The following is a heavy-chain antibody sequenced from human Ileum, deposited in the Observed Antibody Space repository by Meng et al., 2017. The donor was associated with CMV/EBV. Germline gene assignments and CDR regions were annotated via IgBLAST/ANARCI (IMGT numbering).Heavy chain of an antibody. CDR1: GYTFTNSA. V-gene: IGHV1-3*01. D-gene: IGHD4-17*01. J-gene: IGHJ4*02. CDR3: ARIESGAHFDS. CDR2: ISAANGIT. Sequence: SCKASGYTFTNSAIHWVRQAPGQGLEWMGWISAANGITKYSQRFQGTVIFTRDTSASTGYMELNSLRSEGTAIYYCARIESGAHFDSWGQGALVTVSS.